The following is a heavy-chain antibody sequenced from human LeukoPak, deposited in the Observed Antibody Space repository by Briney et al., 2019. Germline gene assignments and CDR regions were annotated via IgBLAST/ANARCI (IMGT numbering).Heavy chain of an antibody. Sequence: GGSLRLSCAASGFTFSSYSMSWVRQAPGKGLEWVSSISSTGSYIYYADSVKGRFTISRDNAKNSLYLQMNSLRAEDTAVYYCARAQLLVLDYWGQGTLVTVSS. J-gene: IGHJ4*02. CDR1: GFTFSSYS. D-gene: IGHD6-19*01. V-gene: IGHV3-21*06. CDR2: ISSTGSYI. CDR3: ARAQLLVLDY.